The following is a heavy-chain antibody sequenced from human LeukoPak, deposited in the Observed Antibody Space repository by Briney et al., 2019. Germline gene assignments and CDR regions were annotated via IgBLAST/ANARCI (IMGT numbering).Heavy chain of an antibody. D-gene: IGHD3-10*01. Sequence: SETLSLTCAVYGGSFSGYYWSWIRQPPGKGLEWIGYIFYSGSTKYSPSLKSRVTISVDTSKNQFSLNLTSVTAADTAVYYCARASVLLGMDVWGQGTTVTVSS. CDR1: GGSFSGYY. CDR2: IFYSGST. J-gene: IGHJ6*02. V-gene: IGHV4-59*01. CDR3: ARASVLLGMDV.